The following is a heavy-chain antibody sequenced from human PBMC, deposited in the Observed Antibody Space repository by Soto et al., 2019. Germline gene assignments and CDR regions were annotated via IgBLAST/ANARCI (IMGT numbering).Heavy chain of an antibody. D-gene: IGHD6-13*01. V-gene: IGHV3-30*18. CDR2: ISYDGSNK. Sequence: GGSLRLSCAASGFTFRSYGMHWVRQAPGKGLEWVAVISYDGSNKYYADSVKGRFTTSRDNSKNTLYLQMNSLRAEDTAVYYCAKVSSSWYAGFFDLWGQGTLVTVLL. CDR1: GFTFRSYG. CDR3: AKVSSSWYAGFFDL. J-gene: IGHJ4*02.